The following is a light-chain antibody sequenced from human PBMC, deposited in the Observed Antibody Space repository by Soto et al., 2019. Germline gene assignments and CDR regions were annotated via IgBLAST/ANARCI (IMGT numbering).Light chain of an antibody. CDR1: QSVSSK. J-gene: IGKJ4*01. CDR2: GAS. V-gene: IGKV3-15*01. CDR3: QQYNNWPPLT. Sequence: EILMTQSPATLSVSPGERATLSCRASQSVSSKLAWYQQKPGQAPRLLIYGASTRATGIPARFSGSGSGTEFTLTISSLQSEDFAVYYCQQYNNWPPLTFGGGTKVEI.